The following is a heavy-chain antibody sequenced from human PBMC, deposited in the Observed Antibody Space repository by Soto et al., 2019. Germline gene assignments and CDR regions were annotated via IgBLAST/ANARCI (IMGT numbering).Heavy chain of an antibody. V-gene: IGHV4-39*01. D-gene: IGHD3-22*01. CDR2: IYYSGST. CDR3: ARLRATFYDSSGYYGLYYFDY. Sequence: SETLSLTCTVSGGSISSSSYYWGWIRQPPGKGLEWIGSIYYSGSTYYNPSLKSRVTISVDTSKNQFSLKLSSVTAADTAVYYCARLRATFYDSSGYYGLYYFDYWGQGTLVTVSS. CDR1: GGSISSSSYY. J-gene: IGHJ4*02.